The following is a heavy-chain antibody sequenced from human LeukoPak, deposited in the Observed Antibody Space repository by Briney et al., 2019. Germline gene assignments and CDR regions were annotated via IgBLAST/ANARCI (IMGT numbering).Heavy chain of an antibody. Sequence: ASVKVSCKASGGTFSSYAISWVRQAPGQGLEWMGRIIPILGIANYAQKFQGRVTITADKSTSTAYMELSSLRSEDTAVYYCARGGLYGDPSFDYWGQGTLVTVSS. D-gene: IGHD4-17*01. CDR2: IIPILGIA. V-gene: IGHV1-69*04. CDR1: GGTFSSYA. CDR3: ARGGLYGDPSFDY. J-gene: IGHJ4*02.